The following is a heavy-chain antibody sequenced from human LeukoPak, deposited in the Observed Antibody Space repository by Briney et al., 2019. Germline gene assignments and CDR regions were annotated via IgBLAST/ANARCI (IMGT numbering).Heavy chain of an antibody. V-gene: IGHV1-3*03. CDR1: GYTFTSYA. J-gene: IGHJ4*02. CDR2: INAGNGNT. Sequence: ASVKVSCKASGYTFTSYAMHWVRQAPGQRLEWMGWINAGNGNTKYSQEFQGRVTITRDTSASTAYMELSSLRSEDMAVYYCARGYSGYDSFVYWGQGTLVTVSS. D-gene: IGHD5-12*01. CDR3: ARGYSGYDSFVY.